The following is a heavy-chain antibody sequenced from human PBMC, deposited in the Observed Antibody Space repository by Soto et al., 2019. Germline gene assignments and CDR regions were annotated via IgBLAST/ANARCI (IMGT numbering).Heavy chain of an antibody. J-gene: IGHJ4*02. Sequence: QITLKESGPTLVKPTQTLTLTCTFSGFSLSTSGVGVGWIRQPPGKALEWLAVIYWDDNKHYSPSLRSRLTINKDTSKNQVVLTMTNMDPRDTGTYYCAHKGPEDWPLDYWGQGTLVTVSS. CDR3: AHKGPEDWPLDY. CDR2: IYWDDNK. CDR1: GFSLSTSGVG. D-gene: IGHD3-9*01. V-gene: IGHV2-5*02.